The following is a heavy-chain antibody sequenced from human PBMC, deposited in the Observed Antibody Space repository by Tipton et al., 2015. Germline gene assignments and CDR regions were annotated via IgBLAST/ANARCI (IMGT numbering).Heavy chain of an antibody. D-gene: IGHD2-15*01. J-gene: IGHJ6*02. V-gene: IGHV1-18*01. CDR2: ISTYNGNT. CDR3: ARVPEGIVVVVAADLYYGMDV. Sequence: QSGAEVKMPGASVKVSCKASGYTFTTYGISWVRQAPGQGLEWMGRISTYNGNTIYAQKFQGRVSMTTDTSTSTAYMELRSLRSDDTAVYYCARVPEGIVVVVAADLYYGMDVWGQGTTVTVSS. CDR1: GYTFTTYG.